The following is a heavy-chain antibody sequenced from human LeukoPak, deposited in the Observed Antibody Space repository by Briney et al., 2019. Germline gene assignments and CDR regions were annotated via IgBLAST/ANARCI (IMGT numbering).Heavy chain of an antibody. CDR1: GGSFSGYY. D-gene: IGHD3-16*01. Sequence: NPSETLSLTCAVYGGSFSGYYWSWIRQPPGKGLEWIGEINHSGSTNYNPSLKSRVTISVDTSKNQFSLKLSSVTAADTAVYYCARGSFGRHKYYFDYWGQGTLVTVSS. CDR2: INHSGST. CDR3: ARGSFGRHKYYFDY. J-gene: IGHJ4*02. V-gene: IGHV4-34*01.